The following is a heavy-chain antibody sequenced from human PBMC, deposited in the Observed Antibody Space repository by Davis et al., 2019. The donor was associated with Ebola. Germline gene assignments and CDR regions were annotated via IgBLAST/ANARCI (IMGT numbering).Heavy chain of an antibody. D-gene: IGHD2-15*01. V-gene: IGHV3-7*01. CDR1: GFTFSSYW. CDR3: ARDAYCSGGSCYIY. Sequence: GGSLRLSCAASGFTFSSYWMSWVRQAPGKGLEWVANIKQDGSEKYYVDSVKGRFTISRDNAENSLDLQMNSLGAEDTAVYYCARDAYCSGGSCYIYWGQGTLVTVSS. J-gene: IGHJ4*02. CDR2: IKQDGSEK.